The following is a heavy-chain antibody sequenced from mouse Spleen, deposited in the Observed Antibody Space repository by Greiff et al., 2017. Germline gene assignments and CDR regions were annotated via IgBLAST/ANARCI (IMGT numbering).Heavy chain of an antibody. CDR2: IYPGDGST. D-gene: IGHD2-4*01. Sequence: QVQLKESGPELVKPGASVKMSCKASGYTFTRYYIHWVKQRPGQGLEWIGWIYPGDGSTKYNEKFKGKTTLTADKSSSTAYMLLSSLTSEDSAIYFCARTMITTFDDWGQGTTLTVSS. V-gene: IGHV1S56*01. J-gene: IGHJ2*01. CDR1: GYTFTRYY. CDR3: ARTMITTFDD.